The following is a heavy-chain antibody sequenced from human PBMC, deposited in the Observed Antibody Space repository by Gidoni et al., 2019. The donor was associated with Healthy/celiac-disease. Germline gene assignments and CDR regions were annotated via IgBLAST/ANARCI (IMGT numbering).Heavy chain of an antibody. J-gene: IGHJ6*02. Sequence: QAQLQQRGAGLLTPSETLSLTCPLHGGSFCGYYRIWNCQPPGKGLEWIGEINHSGSTNYNPSLKSRVTISVDTSKNQFSRKLGSVTAADTAVYYCARVVDTVGGSYGHSAPYYYYGMDVWGQGTTVTVSS. D-gene: IGHD5-12*01. CDR2: INHSGST. CDR1: GGSFCGYY. CDR3: ARVVDTVGGSYGHSAPYYYYGMDV. V-gene: IGHV4-34*01.